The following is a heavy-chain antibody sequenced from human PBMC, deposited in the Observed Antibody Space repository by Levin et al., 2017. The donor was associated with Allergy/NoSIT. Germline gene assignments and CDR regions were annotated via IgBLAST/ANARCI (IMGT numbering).Heavy chain of an antibody. V-gene: IGHV4-59*08. Sequence: SPTLSLPCTVSGGSIRTSYWSWIRQPPGKGLEWIGYIYYSGSTNYNPSLKSRVTISVDTSKNQFSLKLTSVTAADTAVYYCARLYTYGSRLGDWFDPWGQGTLVTVSS. CDR3: ARLYTYGSRLGDWFDP. CDR2: IYYSGST. J-gene: IGHJ5*02. D-gene: IGHD5-18*01. CDR1: GGSIRTSY.